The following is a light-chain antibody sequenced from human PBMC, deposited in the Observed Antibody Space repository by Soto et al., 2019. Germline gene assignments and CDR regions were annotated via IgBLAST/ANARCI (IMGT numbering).Light chain of an antibody. CDR1: SSDIGAYNY. V-gene: IGLV2-8*01. CDR3: TSYAGNNNFV. J-gene: IGLJ1*01. CDR2: QVN. Sequence: QSALTQPPSASGSPGQSVTISCTRTSSDIGAYNYVSWYLQHPGKAPQLIIYQVNKRPSGVPDRFSGSKSGNTASLTVSGLQPEDEADFYCTSYAGNNNFVFGTGTKLTVL.